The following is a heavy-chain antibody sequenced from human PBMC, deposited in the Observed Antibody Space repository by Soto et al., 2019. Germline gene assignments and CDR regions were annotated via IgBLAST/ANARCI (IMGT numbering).Heavy chain of an antibody. Sequence: ASVKGSWKTAGYPFPGVEVHWIRQAPGQRPEWMGGISNAGSGNTKYSQKFRDRLTITGDKRATTVYMALSSLTSEDTATYYCARESNHYQDFFQNWGQGTQVTVSS. CDR2: ISNAGSGNT. J-gene: IGHJ4*02. CDR1: GYPFPGVE. V-gene: IGHV1-3*01. D-gene: IGHD2-2*01. CDR3: ARESNHYQDFFQN.